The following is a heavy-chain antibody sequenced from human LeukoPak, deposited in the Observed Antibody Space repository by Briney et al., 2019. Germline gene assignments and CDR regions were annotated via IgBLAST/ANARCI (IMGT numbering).Heavy chain of an antibody. D-gene: IGHD3-22*01. J-gene: IGHJ4*02. Sequence: SGTLSLTCAVSGGSISSSNWWSWVRQPPGKGLEWIGEIYHSGSTNYNPSLKSRVTISVDTSKNQFSLTLSSVTAADTAVHYCARHKSSGSYPLDYWGQGILVTVSS. CDR2: IYHSGST. V-gene: IGHV4-4*02. CDR3: ARHKSSGSYPLDY. CDR1: GGSISSSNW.